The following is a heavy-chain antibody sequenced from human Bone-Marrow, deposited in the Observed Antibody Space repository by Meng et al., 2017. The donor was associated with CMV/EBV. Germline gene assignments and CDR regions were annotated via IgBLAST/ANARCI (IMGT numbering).Heavy chain of an antibody. V-gene: IGHV3-53*01. J-gene: IGHJ6*02. D-gene: IGHD5-12*01. CDR1: GFTVSNNY. CDR3: AREAYEYGYYGMDV. CDR2: IYSGGST. Sequence: GESQKISCAASGFTVSNNYMSWVRQAPGKGLEWVSIIYSGGSTYYADSVKGRFTISRDNSKNTVYLQMNSLRAEDTAVYYCAREAYEYGYYGMDVWGQGTTVTVSS.